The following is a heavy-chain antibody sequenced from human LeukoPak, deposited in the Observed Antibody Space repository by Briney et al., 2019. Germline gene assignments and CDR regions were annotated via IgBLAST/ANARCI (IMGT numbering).Heavy chain of an antibody. Sequence: GGSLRLSCAASGFTFSSYWMSWVRQAPGKGLEWVASIKQDGSEKYYVDSVKGRFTISRDNAKNSLYLQMNSLRAEDTALYYCARAPGEGWFDPWGQGTLVTVSP. CDR2: IKQDGSEK. CDR1: GFTFSSYW. D-gene: IGHD4-17*01. V-gene: IGHV3-7*01. CDR3: ARAPGEGWFDP. J-gene: IGHJ5*02.